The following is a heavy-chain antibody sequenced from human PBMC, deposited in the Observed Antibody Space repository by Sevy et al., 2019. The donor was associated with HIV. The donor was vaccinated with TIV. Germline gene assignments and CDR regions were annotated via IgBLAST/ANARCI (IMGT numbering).Heavy chain of an antibody. CDR3: AREGDYYDSSGPDAFDI. D-gene: IGHD3-22*01. V-gene: IGHV3-53*01. J-gene: IGHJ3*02. CDR1: GFTVSSNY. Sequence: GGSLRPSCAASGFTVSSNYMSWVRQAPGKGLEWVSVIYSGGSTYYADSVKGRFTISRDNSKNTLYLQMNSLRAEDTAVYYCAREGDYYDSSGPDAFDIWGQGTMVTVSS. CDR2: IYSGGST.